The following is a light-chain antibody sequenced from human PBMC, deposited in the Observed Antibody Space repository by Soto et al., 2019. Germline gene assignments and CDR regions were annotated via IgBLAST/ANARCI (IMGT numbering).Light chain of an antibody. CDR1: QSISNY. CDR2: TAS. V-gene: IGKV1-39*01. CDR3: QQSYRTPLT. Sequence: DIQMTQSPSSLSASVGDRVTITCRASQSISNYLNWYQQKPGKAPKLLIYTASSLQSGVPSRFSGSGSGTNFTLTVGSLQPEDFATYYCQQSYRTPLTFGGGTKVEIK. J-gene: IGKJ4*01.